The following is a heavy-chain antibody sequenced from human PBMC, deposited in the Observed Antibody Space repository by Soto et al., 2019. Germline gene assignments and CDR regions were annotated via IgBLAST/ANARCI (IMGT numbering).Heavy chain of an antibody. J-gene: IGHJ3*02. CDR1: GGSFSGYY. Sequence: QVQLRQWGAGLLKPSETLSLTCGVYGGSFSGYYWIWIRQPPGKGLEWIGEINHSGSTNYKPSLKSRVSISADTSKKQFSLNMTSVTAADTAVYYCSRGECSSNYCFTRWALGIGGQGTVVTVSS. D-gene: IGHD2-2*01. CDR3: SRGECSSNYCFTRWALGI. V-gene: IGHV4-34*01. CDR2: INHSGST.